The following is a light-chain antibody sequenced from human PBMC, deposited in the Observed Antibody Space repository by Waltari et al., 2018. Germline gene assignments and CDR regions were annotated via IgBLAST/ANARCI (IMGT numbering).Light chain of an antibody. Sequence: EIVMTQSPAALSESPGERATLSCRASQSISNNLAWYQHKPGQPPRLLLSGASTRATGVPARFSGSGSGTEFTLTISSLQSEDSAIYFCQQYNTWPPSTFGQGTKLEIK. J-gene: IGKJ2*02. CDR1: QSISNN. V-gene: IGKV3-15*01. CDR3: QQYNTWPPST. CDR2: GAS.